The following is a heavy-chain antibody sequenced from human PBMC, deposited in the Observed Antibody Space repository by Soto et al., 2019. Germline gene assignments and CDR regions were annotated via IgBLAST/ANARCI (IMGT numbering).Heavy chain of an antibody. CDR1: GYTFTSYS. CDR3: ARDHNFGFILYAMDV. Sequence: GAAVKVSCKACGYTFTSYSMHWVRQAPGQGLEWMGIINPSSGRTSYAQNFQGRVTMTSDTSTSIVYMEMSSLKSEDTAVYYCARDHNFGFILYAMDVWGQGTTVTVSS. J-gene: IGHJ6*02. D-gene: IGHD2-15*01. CDR2: INPSSGRT. V-gene: IGHV1-46*01.